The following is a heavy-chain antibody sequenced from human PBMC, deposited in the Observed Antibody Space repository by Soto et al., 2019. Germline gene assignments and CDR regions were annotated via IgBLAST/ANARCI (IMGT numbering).Heavy chain of an antibody. V-gene: IGHV3-7*01. D-gene: IGHD3-16*01. CDR1: GFTFSDSW. CDR2: INQDGSGK. CDR3: ASLGRHG. J-gene: IGHJ6*02. Sequence: GGSLRLSCAASGFTFSDSWMDWARQVPGKWPEWVANINQDGSGKNYVDSVKGRFTISRDNAKNSLYLQMNSLRAEDTAVYYCASLGRHGWGQGXTVTVPS.